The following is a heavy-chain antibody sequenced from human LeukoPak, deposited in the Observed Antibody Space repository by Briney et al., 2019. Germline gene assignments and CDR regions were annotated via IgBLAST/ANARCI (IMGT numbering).Heavy chain of an antibody. CDR3: ARDYRSSSGWTVDY. D-gene: IGHD6-19*01. CDR1: GFTFSSYS. Sequence: PGGSLRLSCAASGFTFSSYSMNWVRQAPGKGLEWVSYISTSSSTIYYADSVKGRFTISRDNAKNSLYLQMNSLRDEDTAVHYCARDYRSSSGWTVDYWGQGTLVTVSS. CDR2: ISTSSSTI. J-gene: IGHJ4*02. V-gene: IGHV3-48*02.